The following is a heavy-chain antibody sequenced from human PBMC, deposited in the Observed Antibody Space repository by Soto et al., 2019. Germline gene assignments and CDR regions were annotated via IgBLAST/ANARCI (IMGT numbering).Heavy chain of an antibody. V-gene: IGHV4-59*01. CDR1: GGSISSYY. J-gene: IGHJ6*03. CDR3: ARGPPHDYGAFTMDV. D-gene: IGHD4-17*01. Sequence: SETLSLTCTVSGGSISSYYWSWIRQPPGKGLEWIGYIYYSGSTNYNPSLRSRVTISVDTSKNQFSLKLSSVTAADTAVYYCARGPPHDYGAFTMDVWGKGTTVTVSS. CDR2: IYYSGST.